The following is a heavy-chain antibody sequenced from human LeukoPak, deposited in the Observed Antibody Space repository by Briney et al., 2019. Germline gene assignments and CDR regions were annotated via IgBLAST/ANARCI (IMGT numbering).Heavy chain of an antibody. CDR2: TSYDGSNK. Sequence: HPGGSLRLSCAASGFTFSSYAMHWVRQAPGKGLEWVAVTSYDGSNKYYADSVKGRFTISRDNSKNTLYLQMNSLRAEDTAVYYCARGDPTVTTKQNFDYWGQGTLVTVSS. J-gene: IGHJ4*02. V-gene: IGHV3-30-3*01. D-gene: IGHD4-17*01. CDR1: GFTFSSYA. CDR3: ARGDPTVTTKQNFDY.